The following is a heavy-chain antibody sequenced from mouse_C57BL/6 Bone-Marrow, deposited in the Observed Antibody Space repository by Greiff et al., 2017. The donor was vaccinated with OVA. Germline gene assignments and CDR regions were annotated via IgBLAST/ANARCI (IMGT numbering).Heavy chain of an antibody. CDR2: IDPANGNT. Sequence: VQLQQSVAELVRPGASVKLSCTASGFHIKNTYMHWVKQRPEQGLEWIGRIDPANGNTKYAPKFQGKATITADTSSNTAYLPLSSLTSEDTAIYYCARNSYFDYWGQGTTLTVSS. J-gene: IGHJ2*01. CDR1: GFHIKNTY. CDR3: ARNSYFDY. V-gene: IGHV14-3*01.